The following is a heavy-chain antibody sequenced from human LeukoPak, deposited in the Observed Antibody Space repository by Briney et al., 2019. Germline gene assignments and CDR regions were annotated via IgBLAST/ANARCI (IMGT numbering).Heavy chain of an antibody. Sequence: ASVKVSCKASGYTFSSYAIQWVRQAPGQRLEWMGWINAGNGDTKYPQRFQGRVTITRDTSASTAYMELSSLRSEDSAVYYCARDPRSGFHDYWGQGTLVTVSS. CDR1: GYTFSSYA. CDR2: INAGNGDT. CDR3: ARDPRSGFHDY. D-gene: IGHD3-22*01. J-gene: IGHJ4*02. V-gene: IGHV1-3*01.